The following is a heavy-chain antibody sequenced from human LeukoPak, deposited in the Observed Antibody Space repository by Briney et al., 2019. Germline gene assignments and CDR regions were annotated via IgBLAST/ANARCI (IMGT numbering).Heavy chain of an antibody. J-gene: IGHJ5*02. CDR2: NIPIFGTA. CDR3: ARDSRGNWNYPGLGGFDP. V-gene: IGHV1-69*05. Sequence: PSVKLVCNASGGSFSSYASMWVRQAPGQGLEWIGENIPIFGTANYAQKFQGRVTITTDESTSTAYMELSSLRSEDTAVYYCARDSRGNWNYPGLGGFDPWGQGTLVTVSS. CDR1: GGSFSSYA. D-gene: IGHD1-7*01.